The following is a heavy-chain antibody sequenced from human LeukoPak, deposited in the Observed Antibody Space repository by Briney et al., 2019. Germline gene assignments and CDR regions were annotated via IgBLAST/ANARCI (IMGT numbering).Heavy chain of an antibody. CDR2: ISGSGGST. CDR3: AKMELGDVGNYFDY. Sequence: GSLRLSCAASGFTFSSYSMNWVRQAPGKGLEWVSAISGSGGSTYYADSVKGRFTISRDNSKNTLYLQMNSLRAEDTAVYYCAKMELGDVGNYFDYWGQGTLVTVSS. V-gene: IGHV3-23*01. CDR1: GFTFSSYS. J-gene: IGHJ4*02. D-gene: IGHD7-27*01.